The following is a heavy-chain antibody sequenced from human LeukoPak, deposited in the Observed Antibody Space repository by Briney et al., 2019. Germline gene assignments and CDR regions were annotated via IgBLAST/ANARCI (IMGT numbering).Heavy chain of an antibody. CDR2: IYYSGST. CDR1: GGSISSYY. D-gene: IGHD3-16*01. CDR3: ARSPYVWGSWWFDP. Sequence: PSETLSLTCTVSGGSISSYYWSWIRQPPGKGLEWIGYIYYSGSTNYNPSLKSRVTISVDTSKNQFSLKLSSVTAADTAVYYCARSPYVWGSWWFDPWGQGTLVTVSS. J-gene: IGHJ5*02. V-gene: IGHV4-59*12.